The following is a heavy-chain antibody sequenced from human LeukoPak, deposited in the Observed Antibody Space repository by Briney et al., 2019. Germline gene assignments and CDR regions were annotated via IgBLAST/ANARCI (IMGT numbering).Heavy chain of an antibody. V-gene: IGHV4-34*01. D-gene: IGHD5-24*01. J-gene: IGHJ6*02. CDR2: INHSGST. CDR1: GGSFSGYY. CDR3: ARSEERDGRWLQSIYYYYYGMDV. Sequence: SETLSLTCAVYGGSFSGYYWSWIRQPPGKGLEWIGEINHSGSTNYNPPLKSRVTISVDTSKNQFSLKLSSVTAADTAVYYCARSEERDGRWLQSIYYYYYGMDVWGQGTTVTVSS.